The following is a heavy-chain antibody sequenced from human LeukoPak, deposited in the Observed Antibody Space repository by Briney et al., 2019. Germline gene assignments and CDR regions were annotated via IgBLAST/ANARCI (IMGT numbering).Heavy chain of an antibody. CDR3: ASPLSTALPHDAFDI. Sequence: AASVTVSCKASGYTFTSYYMHWVRQAPGQGLEWMGIINPSGGSTSYAQKFQGRVTMTRDTSTSTVYMELSSLRSEDTAVYYCASPLSTALPHDAFDIWGQGTMVTVSS. V-gene: IGHV1-46*01. CDR2: INPSGGST. D-gene: IGHD2/OR15-2a*01. CDR1: GYTFTSYY. J-gene: IGHJ3*02.